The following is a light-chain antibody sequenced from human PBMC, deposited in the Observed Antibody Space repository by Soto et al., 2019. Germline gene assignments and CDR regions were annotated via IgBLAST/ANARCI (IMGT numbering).Light chain of an antibody. Sequence: DIQLTQSPSFLSASVGDRVTITCRASQGISSYLAWYQQKPGKAPKLLMYAASTLQRGVPSRFSGSGSGTEFTLAISSLQPEDFATYYCQQFNDYPFTFGQGTRLEIK. V-gene: IGKV1-9*01. J-gene: IGKJ5*01. CDR1: QGISSY. CDR2: AAS. CDR3: QQFNDYPFT.